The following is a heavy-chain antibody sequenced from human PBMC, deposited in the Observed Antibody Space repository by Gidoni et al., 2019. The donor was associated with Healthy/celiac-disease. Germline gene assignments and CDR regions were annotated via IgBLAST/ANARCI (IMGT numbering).Heavy chain of an antibody. V-gene: IGHV3-72*01. J-gene: IGHJ2*01. Sequence: EVQLVESGGGLVQPGGSLSLSCAASGLTFSAHDMDWVRQAPGKGLEWVGRTRNKANSYTTEYAASVKGRFTISRDDSKNSLYLQMNSLKTEDTAVYYCASGYSYGYWYFDLWGRGTLVTVSS. CDR3: ASGYSYGYWYFDL. D-gene: IGHD5-18*01. CDR2: TRNKANSYTT. CDR1: GLTFSAHD.